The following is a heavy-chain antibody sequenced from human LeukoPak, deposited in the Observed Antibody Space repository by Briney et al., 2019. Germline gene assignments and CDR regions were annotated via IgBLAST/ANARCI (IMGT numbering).Heavy chain of an antibody. J-gene: IGHJ3*02. D-gene: IGHD3-3*01. CDR2: ISGSGGST. Sequence: GGSLRLSCAASGFTFSSYAMSGVRQAPGKGLEWVSAISGSGGSTYYADSVKGRFTISRDNSKNTLYLQMNSLRAEDTAVYYCAKDAARLAIFGVVAGRAFDIWGQGTMVTVSS. CDR1: GFTFSSYA. CDR3: AKDAARLAIFGVVAGRAFDI. V-gene: IGHV3-23*01.